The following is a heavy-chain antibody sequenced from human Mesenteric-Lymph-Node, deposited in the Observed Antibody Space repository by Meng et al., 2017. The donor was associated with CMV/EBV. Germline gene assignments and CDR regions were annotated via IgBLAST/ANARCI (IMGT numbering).Heavy chain of an antibody. CDR2: IYSSGST. J-gene: IGHJ5*02. Sequence: GGSLRLSCAASGFSVSGNYMNWVRQAPGKGLEWVSVIYSSGSTYYADSVKGRFTISRDELKNTLYLQMNSLRAEDTAMYYCARVAAGAQYNWLDPWGQGTLVTVSS. D-gene: IGHD6-13*01. V-gene: IGHV3-53*01. CDR3: ARVAAGAQYNWLDP. CDR1: GFSVSGNY.